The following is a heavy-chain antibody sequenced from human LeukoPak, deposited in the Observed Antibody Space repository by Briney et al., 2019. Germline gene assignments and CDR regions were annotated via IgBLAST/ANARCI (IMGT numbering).Heavy chain of an antibody. J-gene: IGHJ4*02. CDR3: ARGYSGSYRVDY. CDR1: GFTFSSYE. D-gene: IGHD1-26*01. CDR2: ISSSGSTI. Sequence: GGSLRLSCAASGFTFSSYEMNWVRQAPGKGLEWVSYISSSGSTIYYADSVKGRFTISRDNAKNSLYLQMNSLRAEDTAVYYCARGYSGSYRVDYWGQGTLVTVSS. V-gene: IGHV3-48*03.